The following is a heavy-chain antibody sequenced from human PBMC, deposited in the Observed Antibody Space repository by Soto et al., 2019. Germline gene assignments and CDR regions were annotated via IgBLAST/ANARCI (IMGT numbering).Heavy chain of an antibody. CDR2: IVVGSGNT. D-gene: IGHD3-3*01. Sequence: ASVKVSCKASGFTFTSSAVQWVRQARGQRLEWIGWIVVGSGNTNYAQKFQERATITRDMSTSTAYMELSSLRSEDTAVYYCAVITIFGVVIDGTELDYWGQGTLVTVSS. J-gene: IGHJ4*02. CDR1: GFTFTSSA. CDR3: AVITIFGVVIDGTELDY. V-gene: IGHV1-58*01.